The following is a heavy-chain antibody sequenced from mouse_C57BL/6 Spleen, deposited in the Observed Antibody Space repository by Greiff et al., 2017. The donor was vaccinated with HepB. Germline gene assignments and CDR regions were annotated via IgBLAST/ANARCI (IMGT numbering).Heavy chain of an antibody. V-gene: IGHV3-6*01. CDR1: GYSITSGYY. Sequence: DVQLQESGPGLVKPSQSLSLTCSVTGYSITSGYYWNWIRQFPGNKLEWMGYISYDGSNNYNPSLKNRISITRDTSKNQFFLKLNSVTTEDTATYYCARDGYYGNYEVDYWGQGTSVTVSS. CDR2: ISYDGSN. CDR3: ARDGYYGNYEVDY. D-gene: IGHD2-1*01. J-gene: IGHJ4*01.